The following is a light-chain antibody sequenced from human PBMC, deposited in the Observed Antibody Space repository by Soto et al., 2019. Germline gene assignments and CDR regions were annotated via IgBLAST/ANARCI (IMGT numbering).Light chain of an antibody. V-gene: IGKV1-39*01. J-gene: IGKJ4*01. CDR1: QNIAEF. Sequence: DVQMTQSPSSLSASIGDRVTLTCRASQNIAEFLNWYQVNSDKGPKLLHYGTSTLQSGVPSRFSGGGSGTEFTLTISNLHPEHCAVYYCQQFYSPVLSFGGGTRVEIK. CDR3: QQFYSPVLS. CDR2: GTS.